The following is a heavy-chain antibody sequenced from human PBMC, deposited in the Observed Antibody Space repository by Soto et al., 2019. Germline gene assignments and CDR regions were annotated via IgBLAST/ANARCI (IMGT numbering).Heavy chain of an antibody. V-gene: IGHV3-23*01. J-gene: IGHJ3*02. CDR2: ILVGGST. Sequence: LRLSCAVSGFICSSYDMSWVRQAPGKGLEWVSTILVGGSTHYEDSVKGRFTISRDTSKNTVYLQMNSLTAGDTAVYYCAKATATGGGAFEIYGRGTLVTVSS. CDR1: GFICSSYD. D-gene: IGHD2-8*02. CDR3: AKATATGGGAFEI.